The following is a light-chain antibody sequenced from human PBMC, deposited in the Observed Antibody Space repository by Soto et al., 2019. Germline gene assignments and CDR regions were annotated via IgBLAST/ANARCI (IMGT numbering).Light chain of an antibody. CDR3: QQYNNWPPRYT. CDR2: DTS. J-gene: IGKJ2*01. CDR1: QSVRGN. Sequence: EKVMTQSPATLSVSPGERATLSCRASQSVRGNLAWYQQKPGQAPRLLIYDTSTRATGIPGRFSGSGSGTEFTLTISSLQSEDFAVYDCQQYNNWPPRYTFGQGTKLEIK. V-gene: IGKV3-15*01.